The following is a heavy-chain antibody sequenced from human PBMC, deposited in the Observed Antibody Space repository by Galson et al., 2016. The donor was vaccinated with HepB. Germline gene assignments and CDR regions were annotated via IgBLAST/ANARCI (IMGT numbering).Heavy chain of an antibody. CDR3: AKNDILAGYSAFDY. CDR2: ISGSGDSA. Sequence: SLRLSCAASGFTFSSYAMTWVRQAPGKGLEWVSGISGSGDSAYYGDSVKGRFTISRDNSKNTLSLQMNSLRAEDTAVYYCAKNDILAGYSAFDYWGQGTLVTVSS. D-gene: IGHD3-9*01. CDR1: GFTFSSYA. J-gene: IGHJ4*02. V-gene: IGHV3-23*01.